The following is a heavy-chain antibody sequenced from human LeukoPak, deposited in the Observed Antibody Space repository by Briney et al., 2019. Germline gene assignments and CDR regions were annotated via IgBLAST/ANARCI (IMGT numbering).Heavy chain of an antibody. Sequence: ASVKVSCKASGYTFINYGVTWVRQAPGQGLEWMGWISASNGNTNYAQKLQGRVTMTTEASTSTAYMELRSLRSDDTAVYYCARDDFSTYPGLNYFDYWGQGSLVTVSS. J-gene: IGHJ4*02. CDR2: ISASNGNT. D-gene: IGHD4-11*01. CDR3: ARDDFSTYPGLNYFDY. V-gene: IGHV1-18*01. CDR1: GYTFINYG.